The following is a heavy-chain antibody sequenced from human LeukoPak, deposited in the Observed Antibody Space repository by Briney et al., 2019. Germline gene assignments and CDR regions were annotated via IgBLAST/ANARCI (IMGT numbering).Heavy chain of an antibody. Sequence: SETLSLTCTVSGGSISSSTYYWGWIRQPPGKGLEWIGEINHSGSTNYNPSLKSRVTISVDTSKNQFSLKLSSVTAADTAVYYCARGPRITMIVVVKAAFDYWGQGTLVTVSS. CDR3: ARGPRITMIVVVKAAFDY. CDR1: GGSISSSTYY. V-gene: IGHV4-39*07. J-gene: IGHJ4*02. CDR2: INHSGST. D-gene: IGHD3-22*01.